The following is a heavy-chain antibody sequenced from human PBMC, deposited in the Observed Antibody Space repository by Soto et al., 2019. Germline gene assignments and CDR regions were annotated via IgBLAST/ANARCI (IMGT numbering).Heavy chain of an antibody. CDR1: GGSISSGGYY. CDR2: IYYSGST. D-gene: IGHD5-18*01. V-gene: IGHV4-31*03. Sequence: SETLSLTCTVSGGSISSGGYYWSWIRQHPGKGLEWIGYIYYSGSTYYNPPLKSRVTISVDTSKNQFSLKLSSVTAADTAVYYCARETAIGSNLSFDPWGQGTLVTVSS. CDR3: ARETAIGSNLSFDP. J-gene: IGHJ5*02.